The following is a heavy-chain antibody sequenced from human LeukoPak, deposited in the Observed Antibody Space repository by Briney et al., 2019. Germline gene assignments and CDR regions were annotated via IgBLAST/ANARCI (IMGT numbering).Heavy chain of an antibody. V-gene: IGHV4-61*02. CDR1: GGSISSGSYY. D-gene: IGHD5-24*01. J-gene: IGHJ4*02. Sequence: SQTLSLTCTVSGGSISSGSYYWTWIRQPAGKGLEWIGRISTSGSTNYNSSLKSRVTISIDTSNNQFSLKLSSVTAADTAVYYCARDGTPSRRDGYSTDYWGQGALVTVSS. CDR3: ARDGTPSRRDGYSTDY. CDR2: ISTSGST.